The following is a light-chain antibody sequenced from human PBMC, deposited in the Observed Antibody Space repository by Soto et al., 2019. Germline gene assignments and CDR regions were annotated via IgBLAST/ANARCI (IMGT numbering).Light chain of an antibody. CDR1: SSDVGGYNY. CDR2: DVS. V-gene: IGLV2-14*03. J-gene: IGLJ2*01. CDR3: SSYTGSSTKL. Sequence: SALTQPASVSGSPGQSITISCTGTSSDVGGYNYVSWYQQHPGKAPKLMIYDVSSRPSGVSNRFSGSKSGNTASLTISGLQPEDEADYYCSSYTGSSTKLFGGGTKLTVL.